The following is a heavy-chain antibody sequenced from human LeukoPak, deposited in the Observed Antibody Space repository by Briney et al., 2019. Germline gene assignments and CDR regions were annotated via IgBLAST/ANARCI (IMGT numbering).Heavy chain of an antibody. D-gene: IGHD5-18*01. CDR3: ARDGEVASSYGYYYYYMDV. CDR1: GYTFTTYY. CDR2: ITPSGGST. V-gene: IGHV1-46*01. J-gene: IGHJ6*03. Sequence: ASVKVSCKASGYTFTTYYMHCVRQAPGQGLEWMGIITPSGGSTSYAQKFQGRVTMTRDTSTRTVYMELSSLRSEDTAVYYCARDGEVASSYGYYYYYMDVWGKGTTVTVSS.